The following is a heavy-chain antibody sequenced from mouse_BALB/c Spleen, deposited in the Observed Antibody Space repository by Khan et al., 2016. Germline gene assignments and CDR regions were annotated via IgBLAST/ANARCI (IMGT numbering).Heavy chain of an antibody. CDR1: GFDFSRYW. D-gene: IGHD1-1*01. CDR3: ASARYYWYLAY. J-gene: IGHJ3*01. CDR2: INPDSYTI. V-gene: IGHV4-1*02. Sequence: EVQLQESGGGLVHPGGSLKLSCAASGFDFSRYWMSWVRQAPGKGLEWIGEINPDSYTINYTPSLKDKFIISRDNAKNTLYLQMSKVRSEDTALYYCASARYYWYLAYWGQGTLVTVSA.